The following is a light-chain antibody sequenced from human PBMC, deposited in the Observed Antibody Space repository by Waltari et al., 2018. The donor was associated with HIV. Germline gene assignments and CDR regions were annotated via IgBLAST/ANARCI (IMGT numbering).Light chain of an antibody. Sequence: QSALTQPPSVPGSPGQSVTISCTGTSSDVGSYNFVSWYQQSPGTAPKLMVYEVTYRPSGVPERFSGSKSGNTASLTISGLQAEDEADYYCSSFTSSSTVVFGGGTKLTVL. CDR1: SSDVGSYNF. CDR3: SSFTSSSTVV. J-gene: IGLJ3*02. CDR2: EVT. V-gene: IGLV2-18*02.